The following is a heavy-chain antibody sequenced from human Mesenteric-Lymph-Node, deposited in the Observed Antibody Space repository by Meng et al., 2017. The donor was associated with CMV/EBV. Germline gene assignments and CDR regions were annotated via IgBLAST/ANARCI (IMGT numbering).Heavy chain of an antibody. CDR1: GGSTSSYY. D-gene: IGHD2-2*01. Sequence: TLSLTCTVSGGSTSSYYWSWIRQPPGKALEWLARIDWDDDKFYSTSLKTRLTISKDTSKNQVVLTMTNMDPVDTATYYCALSSTSFYGMDVWGQGTTVTVSS. J-gene: IGHJ6*02. CDR2: IDWDDDK. V-gene: IGHV2-70*16. CDR3: ALSSTSFYGMDV.